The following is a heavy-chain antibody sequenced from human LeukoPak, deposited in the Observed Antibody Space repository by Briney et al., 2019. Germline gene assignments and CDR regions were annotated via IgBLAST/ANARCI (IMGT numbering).Heavy chain of an antibody. Sequence: GGSLRLSCGPSGFTFSISWMHWVRQAPGKGLVSISRINSDGSTTSYADSVKRRFTISRDNAKNTLYLQMNSLRAEDTAVYYCARGNYYGQDYWGQGTLVTVSS. CDR1: GFTFSISW. CDR3: ARGNYYGQDY. J-gene: IGHJ4*02. CDR2: INSDGSTT. D-gene: IGHD3-10*01. V-gene: IGHV3-74*01.